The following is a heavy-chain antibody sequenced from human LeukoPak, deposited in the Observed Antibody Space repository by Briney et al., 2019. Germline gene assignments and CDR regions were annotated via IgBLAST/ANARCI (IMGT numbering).Heavy chain of an antibody. J-gene: IGHJ4*02. Sequence: PGGSLRLSCTASGFSFSDYYMSWIRQAPVKGLEWISYIDGSGSRIYYADSVRGRFTISRDNDKNSLYLQMNSLRAEDTAVYYCARDWAELWGYFDYWGQGTLVTVSS. V-gene: IGHV3-11*04. D-gene: IGHD5-18*01. CDR3: ARDWAELWGYFDY. CDR2: IDGSGSRI. CDR1: GFSFSDYY.